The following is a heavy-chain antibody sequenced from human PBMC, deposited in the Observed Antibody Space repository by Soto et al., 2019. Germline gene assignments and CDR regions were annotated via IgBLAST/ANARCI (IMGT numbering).Heavy chain of an antibody. CDR3: ARAFFTHCTNGVCPYDAFDI. CDR2: IIPIFGTA. D-gene: IGHD2-8*01. CDR1: GGTFSSYA. Sequence: GASVKVSCKASGGTFSSYAISWVRQAPGQGLEWMGGIIPIFGTANYAQKFQGRVTITADESTSTAYMELSSLRSEDTAVYYCARAFFTHCTNGVCPYDAFDIWGQGTMVTVSS. V-gene: IGHV1-69*13. J-gene: IGHJ3*02.